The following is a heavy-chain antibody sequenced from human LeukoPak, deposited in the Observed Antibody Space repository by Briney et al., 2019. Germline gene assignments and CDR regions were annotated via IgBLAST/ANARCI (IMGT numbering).Heavy chain of an antibody. D-gene: IGHD1-26*01. CDR2: IRFDGNSK. Sequence: GGSLRLSCAASGFTFSSYGMHWVRQAPGKGLEWVAFIRFDGNSKYYADSVKGRFTISRDNSKNTLYLQMNSLRPEDTAVYYCWSVGATLPFDYWGQGTQVTVSS. CDR3: WSVGATLPFDY. V-gene: IGHV3-30*02. CDR1: GFTFSSYG. J-gene: IGHJ4*02.